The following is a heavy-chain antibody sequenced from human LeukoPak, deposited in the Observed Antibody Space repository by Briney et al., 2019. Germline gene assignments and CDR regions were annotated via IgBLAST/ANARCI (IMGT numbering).Heavy chain of an antibody. Sequence: GGSLRLPCAASGFTVSTNYMSWVRQAPGKGLEWVSVIYSGGSTHYADSVKGRFTISRDNSKNTLYLQMNNLRPEDTAVYFCARDLRDSRGSYGSDYWGQGTLVTVSS. J-gene: IGHJ4*02. CDR2: IYSGGST. CDR1: GFTVSTNY. CDR3: ARDLRDSRGSYGSDY. V-gene: IGHV3-53*01. D-gene: IGHD1-26*01.